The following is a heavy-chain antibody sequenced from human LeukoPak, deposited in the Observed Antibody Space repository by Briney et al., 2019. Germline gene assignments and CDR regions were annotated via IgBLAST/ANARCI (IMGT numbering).Heavy chain of an antibody. Sequence: GGSLRLSCAASGFSVNNLYMSWVRQAPGKGLEWVSVIYSGDRTYYADSVKGRFTISRDTSKNTVYLQMNSLRPEETAVYYCAAQGVFSHGGYWGQGTLVTVSS. D-gene: IGHD3-16*01. CDR3: AAQGVFSHGGY. J-gene: IGHJ4*02. V-gene: IGHV3-66*01. CDR1: GFSVNNLY. CDR2: IYSGDRT.